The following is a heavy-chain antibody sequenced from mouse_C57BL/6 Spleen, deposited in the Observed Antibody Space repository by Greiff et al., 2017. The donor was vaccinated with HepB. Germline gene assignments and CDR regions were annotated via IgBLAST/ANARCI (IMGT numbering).Heavy chain of an antibody. CDR2: IYPGSGST. V-gene: IGHV1-55*01. CDR1: GYTFTSYW. CDR3: ARLGKLSGPDY. D-gene: IGHD1-3*01. Sequence: QVHVKQPGAELVKPGASVKMSCKASGYTFTSYWITWVKQRPGQGLEWIGDIYPGSGSTNYNEKFKSKATLTVDTSSSTAYMQLSSLTSEDSAVYYCARLGKLSGPDYWGQGTTLTVSS. J-gene: IGHJ2*01.